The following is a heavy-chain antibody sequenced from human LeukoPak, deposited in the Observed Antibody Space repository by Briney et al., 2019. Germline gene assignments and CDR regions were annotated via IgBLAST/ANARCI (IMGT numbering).Heavy chain of an antibody. CDR3: VRDIIVVTVAIYFDN. D-gene: IGHD2-2*02. CDR2: IKQDGSET. CDR1: GFTLSSYG. V-gene: IGHV3-7*01. Sequence: GGSLRLLCVTCGFTLSSYGMSWLRQARGKGLEWVANIKQDGSETYYADCVEGRFTISRDNAKNSLHLQMDSLRAEDTAIYYCVRDIIVVTVAIYFDNWGQGTLVTVSS. J-gene: IGHJ4*02.